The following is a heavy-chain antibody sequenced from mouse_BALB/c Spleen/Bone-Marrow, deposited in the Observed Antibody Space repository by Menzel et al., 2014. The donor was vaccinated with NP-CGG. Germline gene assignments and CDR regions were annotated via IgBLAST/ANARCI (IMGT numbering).Heavy chain of an antibody. CDR3: ARGGNWGDFDV. D-gene: IGHD4-1*01. J-gene: IGHJ1*01. V-gene: IGHV5-17*02. Sequence: VQLQQSGGGLVQPGGSRKLSCAASGFTFSSFGMHWVRQAPEKGLEWVTYISSGSTVIFYADTVKGRFTISRDNPKNTLFLQMTSLRSEDTAMYYCARGGNWGDFDVWGAGTTVTVSS. CDR1: GFTFSSFG. CDR2: ISSGSTVI.